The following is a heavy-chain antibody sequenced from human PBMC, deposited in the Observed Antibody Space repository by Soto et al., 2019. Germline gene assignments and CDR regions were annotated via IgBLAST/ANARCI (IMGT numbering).Heavy chain of an antibody. CDR2: INHSGST. V-gene: IGHV4-34*01. J-gene: IGHJ6*03. CDR1: GGSFSGYY. Sequence: PSETLSLTCAVYGGSFSGYYWSWIRQPPGKGLEWIGEINHSGSTNYNPSLKSRVNISVDTSKNQFSLRLSSVTAADTAVYYCARRCREVTTKSGYYYYYYMDVWGKGTTVTVSS. D-gene: IGHD4-17*01. CDR3: ARRCREVTTKSGYYYYYYMDV.